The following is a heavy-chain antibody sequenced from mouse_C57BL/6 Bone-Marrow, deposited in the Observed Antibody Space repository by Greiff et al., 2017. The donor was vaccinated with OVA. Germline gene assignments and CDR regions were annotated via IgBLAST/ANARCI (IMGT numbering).Heavy chain of an antibody. CDR1: GYTFTDYY. CDR3: ARDYGKGGLAY. J-gene: IGHJ3*01. Sequence: VKLMESGAELVRPGASVKLSCKASGYTFTDYYINWVKQRPGQGLEWIARIYPGSGNTYYNEKFKGKATLTAEKSSSTAYMQLSSLTSEDSALYFCARDYGKGGLAYWGQGTLVTVSA. CDR2: IYPGSGNT. D-gene: IGHD2-1*01. V-gene: IGHV1-76*01.